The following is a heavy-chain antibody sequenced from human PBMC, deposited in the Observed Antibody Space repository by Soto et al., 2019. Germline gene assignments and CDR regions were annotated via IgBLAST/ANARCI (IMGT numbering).Heavy chain of an antibody. D-gene: IGHD3-22*01. CDR1: GYTFTNYG. V-gene: IGHV1-18*04. CDR3: ARDLRQEKYYDSSGSSSDY. J-gene: IGHJ4*02. CDR2: ISTYNGNT. Sequence: ASVKVSCKASGYTFTNYGITWVRQAPGQGVEWMGWISTYNGNTNYAQKLQGRVTMTTDTSTSTAHMELRSLRSDDTAVYYCARDLRQEKYYDSSGSSSDYWGQGTLVTVSS.